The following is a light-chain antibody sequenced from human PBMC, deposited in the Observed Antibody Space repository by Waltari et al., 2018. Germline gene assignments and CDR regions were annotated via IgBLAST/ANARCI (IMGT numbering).Light chain of an antibody. V-gene: IGKV1-27*01. CDR1: QGISNV. CDR2: AAS. Sequence: IQMTQSPSSLSASVGDRVTITCRVSQGISNVLAWFPQKPGKVPKLLIYAASTLQSGVPSRFSGRGSGTDFSLTISSLQPEDVATYYCQKYNTGLTFGGGTKVEIK. J-gene: IGKJ4*01. CDR3: QKYNTGLT.